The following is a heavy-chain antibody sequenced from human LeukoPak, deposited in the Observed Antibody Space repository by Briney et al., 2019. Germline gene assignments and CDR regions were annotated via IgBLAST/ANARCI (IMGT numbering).Heavy chain of an antibody. CDR1: GDSISSGDYY. V-gene: IGHV4-61*02. D-gene: IGHD5-18*01. J-gene: IGHJ2*01. CDR3: ARTRDTALNYFDV. CDR2: ISSSGST. Sequence: SETLSLTCTVSGDSISSGDYYWSWIRQPAGKGLEWIGRISSSGSTNYNPSLKSRVTISVDTSKNQFSLKLSSVTGADTAVYYCARTRDTALNYFDVWGRGTLVTVSS.